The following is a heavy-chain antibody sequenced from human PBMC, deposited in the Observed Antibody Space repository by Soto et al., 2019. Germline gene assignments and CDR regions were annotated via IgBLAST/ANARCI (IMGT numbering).Heavy chain of an antibody. D-gene: IGHD1-26*01. CDR3: AKVVGATWNYYYYGMDV. V-gene: IGHV3-23*01. CDR2: ISGSGGST. J-gene: IGHJ6*02. Sequence: GSLRLSCAASGFTFSSYAMSWVRQAPGKGLEWVSAISGSGGSTYYADSVKGRFTISRDNSKNTLYLQMNSLRAEDTAVYYCAKVVGATWNYYYYGMDVWGQGTTVTVSS. CDR1: GFTFSSYA.